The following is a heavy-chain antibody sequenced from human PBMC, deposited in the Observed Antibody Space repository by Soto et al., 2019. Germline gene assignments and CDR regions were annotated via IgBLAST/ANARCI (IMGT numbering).Heavy chain of an antibody. CDR3: ARGSAGYNAEY. CDR1: GFTFRNYG. J-gene: IGHJ4*02. V-gene: IGHV3-33*01. CDR2: IWYDGSNK. D-gene: IGHD5-12*01. Sequence: QVQLVESGGGVVQPGRSLRLSCAASGFTFRNYGMHWVRQAPGKGLEWMAMIWYDGSNKHYADSGKGRFTISRDNSKNTLYLQMNSLRDEDTAVYYCARGSAGYNAEYWGQGTLVTVSS.